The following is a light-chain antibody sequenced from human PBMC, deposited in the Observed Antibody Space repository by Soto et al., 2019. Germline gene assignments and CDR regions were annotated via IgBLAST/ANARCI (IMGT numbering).Light chain of an antibody. CDR2: EVS. CDR3: GSETGSATVV. CDR1: SSDIGDYKF. Sequence: QSALTQPASVSGSPGQSITISCTGTSSDIGDYKFVSWYQQFPDKAPKLMIYEVSNRPSGVSDRFSGSKSGNTASLIISGLRPEDEADYYCGSETGSATVVFGGGTKVTVL. V-gene: IGLV2-14*01. J-gene: IGLJ2*01.